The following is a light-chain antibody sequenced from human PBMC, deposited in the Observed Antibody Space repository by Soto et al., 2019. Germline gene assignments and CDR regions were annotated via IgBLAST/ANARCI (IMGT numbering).Light chain of an antibody. Sequence: DIPMTQSPSTLSASVGDRVTITCRASQTVSGWLAWYQQKPGKAPKLLIYDASTLESGVSSRFSGSESGTEFTLTITSLQPDDLGTYYCQQYKSGYTVGQGTKLAIK. CDR1: QTVSGW. J-gene: IGKJ2*01. CDR2: DAS. V-gene: IGKV1-5*01. CDR3: QQYKSGYT.